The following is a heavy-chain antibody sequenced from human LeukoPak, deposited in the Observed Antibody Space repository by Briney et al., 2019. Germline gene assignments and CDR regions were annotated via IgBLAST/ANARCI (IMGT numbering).Heavy chain of an antibody. CDR1: GYNFTGYY. J-gene: IGHJ6*02. D-gene: IGHD6-13*01. CDR3: ARDKQQLDYGMDV. CDR2: INPKSGGT. V-gene: IGHV1-2*02. Sequence: ASVKVSCKASGYNFTGYYMHWVRQAPGQGLEWMGWINPKSGGTNYAQKFKGRVPMTRDTSISTAYMELGRLRSDDTAVYYCARDKQQLDYGMDVWGQGTTGTVSS.